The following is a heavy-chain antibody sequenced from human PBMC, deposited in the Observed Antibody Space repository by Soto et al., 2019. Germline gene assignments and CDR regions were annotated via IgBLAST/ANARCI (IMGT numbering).Heavy chain of an antibody. V-gene: IGHV4-34*01. D-gene: IGHD4-17*01. CDR1: GGSFSGYY. Sequence: QVKLHQWGAGPLKPSETLSLTCAVYGGSFSGYYWSWIRQSPGKGLEWIGEIDDSGSTNYNPSLKSRVTISVDTSKKELFLKLRSVTAADTAVYFCARNDYGDYRPVYWGQGTLVIVSS. CDR2: IDDSGST. CDR3: ARNDYGDYRPVY. J-gene: IGHJ4*02.